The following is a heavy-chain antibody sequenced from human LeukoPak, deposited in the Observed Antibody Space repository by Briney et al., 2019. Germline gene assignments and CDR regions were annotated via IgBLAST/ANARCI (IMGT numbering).Heavy chain of an antibody. D-gene: IGHD6-6*01. CDR1: GYSINTGYY. CDR3: ARMTPSSLVGFDY. Sequence: SETLSLTCTVSGYSINTGYYWGWIRQPPGKGLEWIGSIYHSGSTNYNPSLKSRVTISVDTSKNQFSLKLSSVTAADTAVYYCARMTPSSLVGFDYWGQGTLVTVSS. V-gene: IGHV4-38-2*02. J-gene: IGHJ4*02. CDR2: IYHSGST.